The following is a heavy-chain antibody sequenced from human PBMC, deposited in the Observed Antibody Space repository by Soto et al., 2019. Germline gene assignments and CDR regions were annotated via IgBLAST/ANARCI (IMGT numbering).Heavy chain of an antibody. D-gene: IGHD2-15*01. CDR2: INHSGST. Sequence: QVQLQQWGAGLLKPSETLSLTCAVYGGSFSGYYWSWIRQPPGKGLEWIGEINHSGSTNYNPSLKSRVTISVDTSKNQFSLKLSSVTAADTAVYYCAGGVSFRKLLSGGWFAPWGQGTLVTVSS. J-gene: IGHJ5*02. V-gene: IGHV4-34*01. CDR3: AGGVSFRKLLSGGWFAP. CDR1: GGSFSGYY.